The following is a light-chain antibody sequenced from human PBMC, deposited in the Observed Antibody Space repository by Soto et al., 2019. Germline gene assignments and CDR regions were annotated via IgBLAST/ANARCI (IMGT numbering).Light chain of an antibody. Sequence: DIQMTQSPASLSASVGYRVAITCLASQSISSYLNWYQQKPGKAPKLLIYAASSLQSGVPSRFSGSGSGTDFTLTISSLQPEDFATYYCQQSYSTSITFGQGTRLEIK. J-gene: IGKJ5*01. V-gene: IGKV1-39*01. CDR3: QQSYSTSIT. CDR1: QSISSY. CDR2: AAS.